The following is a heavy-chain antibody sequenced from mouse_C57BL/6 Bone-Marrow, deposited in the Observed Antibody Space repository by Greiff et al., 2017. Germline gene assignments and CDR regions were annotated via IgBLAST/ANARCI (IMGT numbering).Heavy chain of an antibody. CDR2: ISNGGGST. D-gene: IGHD2-1*01. V-gene: IGHV5-12*01. CDR3: AREGGNSYYAMDY. CDR1: GFTFSDYY. Sequence: EVHLVESGGGLVQPGGSLKLSCAASGFTFSDYYMYWVRQTPEKRLEWVAYISNGGGSTYYPDTVKGRFTISRDNAKNTLYLQMSRLKSEDTAMYYCAREGGNSYYAMDYWGQGTSVTVSS. J-gene: IGHJ4*01.